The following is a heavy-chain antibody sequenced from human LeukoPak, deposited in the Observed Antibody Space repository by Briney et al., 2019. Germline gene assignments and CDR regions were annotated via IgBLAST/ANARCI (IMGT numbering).Heavy chain of an antibody. CDR1: GGSISSGSYY. D-gene: IGHD3-3*01. V-gene: IGHV4-39*07. J-gene: IGHJ4*02. CDR3: ARDKTFEVVNYFDY. CDR2: IYYSGST. Sequence: PSETLSLTCTVSGGSISSGSYYWGWIRQPPGKGLEWIGSIYYSGSTYYNPSPKSRITISLDTSKNQFSLKLSSVTAADTAVYYCARDKTFEVVNYFDYWGQGTLVTVSS.